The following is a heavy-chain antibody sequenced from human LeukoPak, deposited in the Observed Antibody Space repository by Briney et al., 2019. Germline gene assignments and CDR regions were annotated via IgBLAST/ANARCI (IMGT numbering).Heavy chain of an antibody. CDR3: TRDLDSSDYDFWSGYFY. CDR2: IRSKAYGGTT. D-gene: IGHD3-3*01. CDR1: GFTFGDYA. Sequence: PGRSLRLSCTASGFTFGDYAMSWVRQAPGKGLEWVGFIRSKAYGGTTEYAASVKGRFTISRDDSKSIAYLQMNSLKTEDTAVYYCTRDLDSSDYDFWSGYFYWGQGTLVTVSS. J-gene: IGHJ4*02. V-gene: IGHV3-49*04.